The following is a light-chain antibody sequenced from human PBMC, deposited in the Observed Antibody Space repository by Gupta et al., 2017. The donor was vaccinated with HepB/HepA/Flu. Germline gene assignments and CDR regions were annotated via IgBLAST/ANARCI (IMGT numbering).Light chain of an antibody. CDR3: QAWDSSTAI. J-gene: IGLJ2*01. Sequence: SYELTQPPSLPGSPGQTASLPCSGDKLGDKYACWYQQKAGQSTVLVIYEDNKRPSGIPERFSGSNSGNTATLTISGTQAMDEADYYCQAWDSSTAIFGGGTKLTVL. CDR2: EDN. V-gene: IGLV3-1*01. CDR1: KLGDKY.